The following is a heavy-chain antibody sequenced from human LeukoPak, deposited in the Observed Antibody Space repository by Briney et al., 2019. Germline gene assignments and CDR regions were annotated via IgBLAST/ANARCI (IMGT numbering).Heavy chain of an antibody. D-gene: IGHD2-15*01. V-gene: IGHV4-34*01. CDR1: GGSFSGYY. CDR2: INHSGST. CDR3: ARWLVVVVAATEYNWFDP. Sequence: SETLSLTCAVYGGSFSGYYWSWTRQPPGKGLEWIGEINHSGSTNYNPSLKSRVTISVDTSKNQFSLKLSSVTAADTAVYYCARWLVVVVAATEYNWFDPWGQGTLVTVSS. J-gene: IGHJ5*02.